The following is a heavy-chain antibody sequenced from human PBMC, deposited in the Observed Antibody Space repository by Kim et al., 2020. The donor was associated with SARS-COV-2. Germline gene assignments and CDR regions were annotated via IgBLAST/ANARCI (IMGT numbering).Heavy chain of an antibody. CDR3: ARHVPPSMRSTMISAYDSFDL. J-gene: IGHJ3*01. D-gene: IGHD3-22*01. CDR2: VDFYGST. CDR1: GDSIRNTNNF. Sequence: SETLSLTCTVSGDSIRNTNNFWDWIRQPPGKGLEWIGNVDFYGSTYYSPSLQSQVTVSLDAARNQFSLKLNSVTAADTALYYCARHVPPSMRSTMISAYDSFDLWGQETMVTVSS. V-gene: IGHV4-39*01.